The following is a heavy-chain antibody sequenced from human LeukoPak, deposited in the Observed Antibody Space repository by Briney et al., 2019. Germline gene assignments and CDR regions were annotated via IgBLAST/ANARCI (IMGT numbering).Heavy chain of an antibody. J-gene: IGHJ5*02. CDR3: VRHGPYEYGSGMANRRRKWFDP. V-gene: IGHV4-39*01. Sequence: SETLSLTCTVSGGSISSTSYYWGWIRQPPGKGLEWLGEIHPIGSTNYNPSLKSRVSISVDTPKNQFSLELNSVTAADTAVYYCVRHGPYEYGSGMANRRRKWFDPWGQGTLVTVSS. CDR2: IHPIGST. CDR1: GGSISSTSYY. D-gene: IGHD3-16*01.